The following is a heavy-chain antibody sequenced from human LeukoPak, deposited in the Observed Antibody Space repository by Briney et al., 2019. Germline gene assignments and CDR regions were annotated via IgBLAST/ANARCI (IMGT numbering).Heavy chain of an antibody. D-gene: IGHD3-22*01. CDR1: GYTFTGYY. Sequence: GASVKVSCKASGYTFTGYYMHWVRQAPGQGLEWMGWINPNSGGTNYAQKFQGRVTMTRDTSISTAYMELSRLRSDDTAVYYCAREDYDSSGYHPYFDYWGQGTLVTVSS. V-gene: IGHV1-2*02. CDR2: INPNSGGT. J-gene: IGHJ4*02. CDR3: AREDYDSSGYHPYFDY.